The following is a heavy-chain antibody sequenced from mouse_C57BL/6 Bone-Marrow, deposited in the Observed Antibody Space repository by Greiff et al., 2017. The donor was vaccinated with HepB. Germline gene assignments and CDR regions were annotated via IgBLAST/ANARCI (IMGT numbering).Heavy chain of an antibody. J-gene: IGHJ3*01. CDR3: ARGGGTPFAY. CDR2: IYPGGGYT. V-gene: IGHV1-63*01. Sequence: QVQLKESGAELVRPGTSVKMSCKASGYTFTNYWIGWAKPRPGHGLEWIGDIYPGGGYTNYNEKFKGKATLTADKSSSTAYMQFSSRTSEDSAIYYWARGGGTPFAYWGQGTLVTVSA. D-gene: IGHD2-14*01. CDR1: GYTFTNYW.